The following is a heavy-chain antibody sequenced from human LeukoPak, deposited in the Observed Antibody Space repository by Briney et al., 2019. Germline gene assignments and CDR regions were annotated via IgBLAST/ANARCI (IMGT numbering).Heavy chain of an antibody. Sequence: GGSLRLSCAASGFTFTMFSMHWVRQAPGKGLEWVAFIRYDGSNKYYADSVKGRFTISRDNSKNTLYLQMNSLRVEDTALYHCAKGDRNGWYFDYWGLGTLVTVSS. CDR3: AKGDRNGWYFDY. CDR1: GFTFTMFS. V-gene: IGHV3-30*02. D-gene: IGHD6-19*01. CDR2: IRYDGSNK. J-gene: IGHJ4*02.